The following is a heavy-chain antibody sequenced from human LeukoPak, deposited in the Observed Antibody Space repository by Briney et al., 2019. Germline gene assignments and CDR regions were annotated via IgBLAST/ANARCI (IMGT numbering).Heavy chain of an antibody. CDR2: IYYSGST. CDR3: AREGGYYGSGSYYDY. CDR1: GGSISSYY. J-gene: IGHJ4*02. D-gene: IGHD3-10*01. Sequence: PSETLSLTCTVSGGSISSYYWSWIRQPPGKGLEWIGYIYYSGSTNYNPSLKSRVTISVDTSKNQFSLTLSSVTAADTAVYYCAREGGYYGSGSYYDYWGQGTLVTVSS. V-gene: IGHV4-59*12.